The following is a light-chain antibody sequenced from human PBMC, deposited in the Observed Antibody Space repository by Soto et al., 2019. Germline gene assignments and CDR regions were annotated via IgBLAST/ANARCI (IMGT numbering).Light chain of an antibody. CDR1: QSVSSSY. CDR3: RQRNTWPPIT. Sequence: EIVLTQPPGTLSLSPGERATLSCRASQSVSSSYLAWYQQKPGQPPRLLIYGASIRATDIPDRFSGSGSGADFTLTISSLEPEDFALYYCRQRNTWPPITFGQGTRLEIK. J-gene: IGKJ5*01. V-gene: IGKV3D-20*02. CDR2: GAS.